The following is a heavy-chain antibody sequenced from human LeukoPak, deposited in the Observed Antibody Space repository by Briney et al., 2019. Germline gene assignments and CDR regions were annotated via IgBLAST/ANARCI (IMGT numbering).Heavy chain of an antibody. D-gene: IGHD2-15*01. CDR2: ISSSSSTI. CDR3: ARSDGAYCSGGSCYDYGMDV. Sequence: GGSLRLSCAASGFTFSSYSMNWVRQAPGKGLEWVSYISSSSSTIYYADSVKGRFTISRDNAKNSLYLQMNSLRAEDTAVYYCARSDGAYCSGGSCYDYGMDVWGQGTTVTVSS. J-gene: IGHJ6*02. V-gene: IGHV3-48*01. CDR1: GFTFSSYS.